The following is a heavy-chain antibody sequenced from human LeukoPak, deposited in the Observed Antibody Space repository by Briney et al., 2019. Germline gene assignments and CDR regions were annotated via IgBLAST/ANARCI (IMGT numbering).Heavy chain of an antibody. J-gene: IGHJ4*02. CDR1: GFTFSSYA. CDR3: AKARYCSSTSCGVVDY. D-gene: IGHD2-2*01. Sequence: GGSLRLSCAASGFTFSSYAMSWVRQAPGKGLEWVSAISGSGGSTYYADSVKGRFTISRDNSKNTLYLQMNSLRAEDTAVYYCAKARYCSSTSCGVVDYWGQGTLVTVSS. V-gene: IGHV3-23*01. CDR2: ISGSGGST.